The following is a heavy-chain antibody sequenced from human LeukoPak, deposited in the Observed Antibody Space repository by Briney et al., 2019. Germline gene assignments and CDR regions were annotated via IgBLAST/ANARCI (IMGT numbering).Heavy chain of an antibody. CDR1: GXSISSYY. Sequence: SETLSLTCTVSGXSISSYYWSWIRQPPGKGLEWIGYIYYSGSTNYNPSLKSRVTISVDTSKNQFSLKLSSVTAADTAVYYCARGVYGDYWGQGTLVTVSS. CDR2: IYYSGST. J-gene: IGHJ4*02. D-gene: IGHD5/OR15-5a*01. CDR3: ARGVYGDY. V-gene: IGHV4-59*01.